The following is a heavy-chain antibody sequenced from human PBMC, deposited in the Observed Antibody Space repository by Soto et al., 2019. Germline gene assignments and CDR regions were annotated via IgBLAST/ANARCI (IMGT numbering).Heavy chain of an antibody. Sequence: QVHLVQSGAEVKKPGASVKVSCKASGYSFSTYAMNWVRQAPGQGLEWMGWIHGDNGNTKYSQKFQGRVTITRDTSASTFTSYMELCSLRSEDTGVYCAREPVRHQLPPELYMDVWGEGTTVTVSS. CDR1: GYSFSTYA. CDR2: IHGDNGNT. CDR3: AREPVRHQLPPELYMDV. D-gene: IGHD2-2*01. V-gene: IGHV1-3*01. J-gene: IGHJ6*03.